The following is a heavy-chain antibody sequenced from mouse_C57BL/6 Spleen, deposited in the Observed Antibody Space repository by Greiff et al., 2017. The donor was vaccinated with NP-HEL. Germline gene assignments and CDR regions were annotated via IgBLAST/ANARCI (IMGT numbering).Heavy chain of an antibody. J-gene: IGHJ1*03. Sequence: VKLKQSGPELVKPGASVKLSCKASGYTFTSYDINWVKQRPGQGLEWIGWIYPRDGSTKYNEKFKGKATLTVDTSSSTAYMELHSLTSEDSAVYFCARRGVYGSSYNWYFDVWGTGTTVTVSS. D-gene: IGHD1-1*01. V-gene: IGHV1-85*01. CDR3: ARRGVYGSSYNWYFDV. CDR2: IYPRDGST. CDR1: GYTFTSYD.